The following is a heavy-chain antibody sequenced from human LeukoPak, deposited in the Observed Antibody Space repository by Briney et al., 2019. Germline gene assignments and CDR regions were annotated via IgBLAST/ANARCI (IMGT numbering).Heavy chain of an antibody. J-gene: IGHJ4*02. D-gene: IGHD3-22*01. Sequence: GASVKVSCTASGGTFSSYAISWVRQAPGQGLEWMGGIIPIFGTANYAQKFQGRVTITTDESTSTAYMELSSLRSEDTAVYYCARDYYDSSGYYGSLGYWGQGTLVTVSS. CDR1: GGTFSSYA. CDR3: ARDYYDSSGYYGSLGY. V-gene: IGHV1-69*05. CDR2: IIPIFGTA.